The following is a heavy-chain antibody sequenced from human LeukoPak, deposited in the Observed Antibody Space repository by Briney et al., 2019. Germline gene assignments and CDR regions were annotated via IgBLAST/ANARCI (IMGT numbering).Heavy chain of an antibody. D-gene: IGHD6-13*01. CDR2: IRYDGSNK. Sequence: GGSLRLSCAASGFTFSSYGMHWVRQAPGKGLEWVAFIRYDGSNKYYADSVKGRFTISRDNSKNTLYLQMNSLRAEDTAVYYCARSYSSTPQYYYYYYMDVWGRGTTVTVSS. CDR1: GFTFSSYG. J-gene: IGHJ6*03. V-gene: IGHV3-30*02. CDR3: ARSYSSTPQYYYYYYMDV.